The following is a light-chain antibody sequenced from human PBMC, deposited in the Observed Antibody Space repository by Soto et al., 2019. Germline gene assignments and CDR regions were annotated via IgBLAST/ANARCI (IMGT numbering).Light chain of an antibody. CDR2: GAS. CDR3: QQYGSSPS. J-gene: IGKJ4*01. Sequence: EIVLTQSPGTLSLSPGERATLSCRASQSVSSSYLAWYQQKPGQAPRLLIYGASSRATCIPDRFSDSGSGTYFTLTNSRLEPEDFVLYYCQQYGSSPSFGGGTKVEIK. CDR1: QSVSSSY. V-gene: IGKV3-20*01.